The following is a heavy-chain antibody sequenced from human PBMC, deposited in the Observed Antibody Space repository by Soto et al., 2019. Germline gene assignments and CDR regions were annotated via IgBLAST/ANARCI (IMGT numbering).Heavy chain of an antibody. D-gene: IGHD3-22*01. J-gene: IGHJ4*02. Sequence: ASVKVSCKASGGTFSSYAISWVRQAPGQGLEWMGGIIPIFGTANYAQKFQGRVTITADESTSTAYMELSSLRSEDTAVYYCARGAPGDSSGYYDPLDYWGQGTLVTVSS. V-gene: IGHV1-69*13. CDR3: ARGAPGDSSGYYDPLDY. CDR2: IIPIFGTA. CDR1: GGTFSSYA.